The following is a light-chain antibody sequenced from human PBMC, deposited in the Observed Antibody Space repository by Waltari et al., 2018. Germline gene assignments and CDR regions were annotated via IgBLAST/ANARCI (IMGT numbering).Light chain of an antibody. Sequence: EIIMTQSPATLSLSPGERATLSCRASQNVNSNLAWYQQKPGQAPRLLIYGASIRATGIPARFSGSGSATQFTLTINSLQSEDSAVYFCQQHNDWPPWTFGQGTKVELK. CDR1: QNVNSN. CDR2: GAS. CDR3: QQHNDWPPWT. J-gene: IGKJ1*01. V-gene: IGKV3-15*01.